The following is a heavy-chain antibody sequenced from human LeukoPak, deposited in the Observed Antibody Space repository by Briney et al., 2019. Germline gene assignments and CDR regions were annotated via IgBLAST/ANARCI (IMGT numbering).Heavy chain of an antibody. J-gene: IGHJ4*02. CDR3: ARRYDFWSGYREFDY. D-gene: IGHD3-3*01. CDR1: GYSFTSYW. V-gene: IGHV5-51*01. CDR2: IYPDDSDT. Sequence: GESLKISCKGSGYSFTSYWIGWVRQMPGKGLEWMGIIYPDDSDTRYSPSFQGQVTISADKSISTAYLQWSSLKASDTAMYYCARRYDFWSGYREFDYWGQGTLVTVSS.